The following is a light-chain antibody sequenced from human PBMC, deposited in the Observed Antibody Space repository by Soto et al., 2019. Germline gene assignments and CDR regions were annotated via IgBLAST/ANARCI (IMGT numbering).Light chain of an antibody. CDR2: GAS. CDR3: QQSNKWPYT. CDR1: QSVSSN. Sequence: DIVMTQSPATLSVSQGERATLACRASQSVSSNLAWYQQKPGQAPMLLFYGASTMATGIPARFSGTGSGTDFTLTISSLQSEDFAVYSCQQSNKWPYTFGQGTKLEIK. V-gene: IGKV3-15*01. J-gene: IGKJ2*01.